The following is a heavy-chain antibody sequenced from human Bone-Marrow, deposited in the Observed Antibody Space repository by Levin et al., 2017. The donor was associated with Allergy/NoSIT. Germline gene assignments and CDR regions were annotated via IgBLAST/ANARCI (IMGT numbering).Heavy chain of an antibody. Sequence: GGDRRREGEEAGFNFSSDGLHWVRQAPGKGREGGKGREEEGRKKEVADSVKGRFTISRDNSKNTLYLQMNSLRAEDTAVYYCAKGLAAPGTLDYWGQGTLVTVSS. D-gene: IGHD6-13*01. CDR1: GFNFSSDG. CDR2: REEEGRKK. J-gene: IGHJ4*02. CDR3: AKGLAAPGTLDY. V-gene: IGHV3-30*18.